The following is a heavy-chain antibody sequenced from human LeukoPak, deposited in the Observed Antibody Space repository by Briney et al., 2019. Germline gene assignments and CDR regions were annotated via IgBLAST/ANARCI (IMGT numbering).Heavy chain of an antibody. V-gene: IGHV3-74*01. CDR3: SRVGDSGTFDY. J-gene: IGHJ4*02. D-gene: IGHD3-10*01. CDR1: GFSFSSYW. CDR2: VSSDGRST. Sequence: PGGALRLSCAASGFSFSSYWMHWVRQVPGKGLVWVARVSSDGRSTTYADSVQGRFTVSRDNAENTLYLQMNSLRAEDTAVYYCSRVGDSGTFDYWGQGTLVTVSS.